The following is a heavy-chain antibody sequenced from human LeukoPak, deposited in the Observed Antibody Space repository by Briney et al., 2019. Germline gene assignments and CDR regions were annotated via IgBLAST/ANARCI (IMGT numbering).Heavy chain of an antibody. CDR3: ARGGSDYYDSSGYGLDY. D-gene: IGHD3-22*01. CDR2: INSDGSST. V-gene: IGHV3-74*01. Sequence: GGSLRLSCAASGFTFSSYGMHWVRQAPGKGLVWVSRINSDGSSTSHADSVKGRFTISRDNAKNTLYLQMNSLRAEDTAVYYCARGGSDYYDSSGYGLDYWGQGTLVTVSS. CDR1: GFTFSSYG. J-gene: IGHJ4*02.